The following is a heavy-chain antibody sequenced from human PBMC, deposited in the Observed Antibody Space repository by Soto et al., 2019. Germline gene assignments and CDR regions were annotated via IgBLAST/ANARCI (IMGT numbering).Heavy chain of an antibody. CDR3: ARRDSTHCRGGSCYFFDY. CDR2: INHSGST. Sequence: SETLSLTCAVYGGSFSGYYWSWIRQPPGKGLEWIGEINHSGSTNYNPSLKSRVTISVDTSKNQFSLKLSSVTAADTAVYYCARRDSTHCRGGSCYFFDYWGQGTLVTVSS. CDR1: GGSFSGYY. D-gene: IGHD2-15*01. V-gene: IGHV4-34*01. J-gene: IGHJ4*02.